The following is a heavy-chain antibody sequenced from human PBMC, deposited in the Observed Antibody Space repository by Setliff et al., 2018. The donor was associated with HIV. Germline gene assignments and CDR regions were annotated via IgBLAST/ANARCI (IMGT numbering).Heavy chain of an antibody. Sequence: PGESLKISCKASGYTFTNYWIGWVRQMPAKRPEWMGIIYPGGSETVYSPSFQGHITISVDISISTVYLQWTSLQASDSAIYYCARAPRSPLRWRDNLLSSSSFFMDVWGKGTTVTVSS. J-gene: IGHJ6*03. CDR1: GYTFTNYW. D-gene: IGHD2-21*01. V-gene: IGHV5-51*01. CDR3: ARAPRSPLRWRDNLLSSSSFFMDV. CDR2: IYPGGSET.